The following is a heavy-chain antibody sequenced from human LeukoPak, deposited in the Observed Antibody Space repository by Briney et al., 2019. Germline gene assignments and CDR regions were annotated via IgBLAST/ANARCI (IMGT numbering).Heavy chain of an antibody. D-gene: IGHD6-13*01. Sequence: PGGSLRLSCAVSGFTFSSLAMSWVRRAPGKGLEWVSVISGSGGNTYYADSVKGRFTISRDNSKNTLYLQMNSLRAEDTAVYYCAKGRARIAAASDYWGQGTLVTVSS. J-gene: IGHJ4*02. CDR1: GFTFSSLA. V-gene: IGHV3-23*01. CDR2: ISGSGGNT. CDR3: AKGRARIAAASDY.